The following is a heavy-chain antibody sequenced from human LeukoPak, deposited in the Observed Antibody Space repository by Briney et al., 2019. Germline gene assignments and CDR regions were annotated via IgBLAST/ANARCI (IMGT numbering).Heavy chain of an antibody. V-gene: IGHV4-59*01. CDR3: ARNLIPEQLVLNF. CDR1: GGSISNYY. CDR2: IYYTGST. J-gene: IGHJ4*02. Sequence: SETLSLTCTVSGGSISNYYWNWIRQPPGKGLEWIGYIYYTGSTNYNPSLKSRVTMSVDTSKNQFSLNLKSVTPEDTAVYYCARNLIPEQLVLNFWGQGTLVAVSS. D-gene: IGHD6-13*01.